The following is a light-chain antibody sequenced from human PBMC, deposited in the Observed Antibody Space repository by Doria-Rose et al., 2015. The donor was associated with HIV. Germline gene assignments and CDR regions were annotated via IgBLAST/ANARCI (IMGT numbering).Light chain of an antibody. CDR3: QSYDSRLSVYV. Sequence: QSVLTQPPSVPGAPGQRVAISCTGSSSNIGAGFDVNWYQQFPRTAPKLLIHGNTNRPSGVPDRFSGSKSGTSASLAISGLRAEDEADYYCQSYDSRLSVYVFGTGTKVIVL. J-gene: IGLJ1*01. CDR2: GNT. V-gene: IGLV1-40*01. CDR1: SSNIGAGFD.